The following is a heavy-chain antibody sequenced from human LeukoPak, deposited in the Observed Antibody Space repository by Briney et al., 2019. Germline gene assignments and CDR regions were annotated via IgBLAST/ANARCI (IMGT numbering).Heavy chain of an antibody. CDR1: GFTFSSYA. V-gene: IGHV3-23*01. CDR2: ISGTGAGT. Sequence: PGGSLRLSCAASGFTFSSYAMSWVRQAPGKGLEWVSAISGTGAGTYYADSVKGRFAISRDNSKNTLYLQMNSLRAEDTAVCFCARRPVAGTGYFDYWGQGALVTVSS. J-gene: IGHJ4*02. D-gene: IGHD6-19*01. CDR3: ARRPVAGTGYFDY.